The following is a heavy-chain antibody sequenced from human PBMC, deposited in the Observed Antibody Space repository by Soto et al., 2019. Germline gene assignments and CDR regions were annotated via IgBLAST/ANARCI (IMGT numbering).Heavy chain of an antibody. CDR1: GYTFTGYY. V-gene: IGHV1-2*02. CDR2: INPDSGCT. CDR3: AARLTNYEIYSSGMDV. J-gene: IGHJ6*02. D-gene: IGHD1-7*01. Sequence: ASVKVSCKASGYTFTGYYMDWVRQAPGQGLEWMGWINPDSGCTNYAQKFQGRVTVTRDTSISTAYMELSSLNSDATALYYCAARLTNYEIYSSGMDVWGQGTTVTVSS.